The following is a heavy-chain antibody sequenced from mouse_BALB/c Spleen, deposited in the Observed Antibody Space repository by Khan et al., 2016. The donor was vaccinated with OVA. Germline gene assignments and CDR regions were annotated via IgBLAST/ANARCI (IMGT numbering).Heavy chain of an antibody. J-gene: IGHJ2*01. V-gene: IGHV1-7*01. CDR2: INPTSGYT. CDR1: GYTFTTYW. CDR3: TRDRIDY. Sequence: QIQLVQSGAELAKPGASVKMSCKASGYTFTTYWMHWVKQRPGQGLEWIGYINPTSGYTDYNEKFKDRATSSADKSSSTAYIQLSSLTSEDSAVYYCTRDRIDYWGQGTTLTVSS.